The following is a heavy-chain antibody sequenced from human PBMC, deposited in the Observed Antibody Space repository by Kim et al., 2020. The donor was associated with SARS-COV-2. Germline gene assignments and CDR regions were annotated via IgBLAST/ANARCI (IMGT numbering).Heavy chain of an antibody. CDR3: ARQDKRSSTFDY. CDR2: IYYSGST. D-gene: IGHD2-15*01. J-gene: IGHJ4*02. CDR1: GGSISSYY. Sequence: SETLSLTCTVSGGSISSYYWSWIRQPPGKGLEWIGYIYYSGSTNYNPSLKSQVTISVDTSKNQFSLKLSSVTAADTAVYYCARQDKRSSTFDYWGQGTLVTVSS. V-gene: IGHV4-59*08.